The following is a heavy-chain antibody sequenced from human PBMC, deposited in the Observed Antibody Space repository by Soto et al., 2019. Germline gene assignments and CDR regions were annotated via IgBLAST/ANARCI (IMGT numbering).Heavy chain of an antibody. CDR1: GFPFDDYT. Sequence: PGGSLRLSCASSGFPFDDYTMHWVRQAPGKGLEWVSLISWDGGSTYYADSVKGRFTISRDNSKNSLYLQMNSLRTEDTALYYCAKCIAAAGRGYYYYYGMDVWGQGTTVTVSS. J-gene: IGHJ6*02. V-gene: IGHV3-43*01. CDR2: ISWDGGST. D-gene: IGHD6-13*01. CDR3: AKCIAAAGRGYYYYYGMDV.